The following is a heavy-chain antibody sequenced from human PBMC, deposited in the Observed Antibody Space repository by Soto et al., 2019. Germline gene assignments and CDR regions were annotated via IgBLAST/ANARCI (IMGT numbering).Heavy chain of an antibody. CDR3: ARDSLSRPACPTPSLRSGMDV. Sequence: QVQLVQSGAKVKKPGSSVKVSFKASGGTFSSYAISWVRQAPGQGLEWMGGIIPIFGTANYAQKFQGRVTILADESTCTAYMELSSLRSEDTDVYYCARDSLSRPACPTPSLRSGMDVWGQGTTVTVSS. J-gene: IGHJ6*02. CDR1: GGTFSSYA. D-gene: IGHD6-6*01. V-gene: IGHV1-69*01. CDR2: IIPIFGTA.